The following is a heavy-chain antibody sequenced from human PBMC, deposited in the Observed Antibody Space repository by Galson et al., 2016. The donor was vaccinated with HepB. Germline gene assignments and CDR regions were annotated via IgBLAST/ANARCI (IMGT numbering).Heavy chain of an antibody. CDR2: ISYDGSNK. CDR1: GFTFSNYA. J-gene: IGHJ1*01. D-gene: IGHD3-3*01. V-gene: IGHV3-30*04. Sequence: SLRLSCAASGFTFSNYAFHWVRQTPGNGLEWVSVISYDGSNKYYSDSVKGRFIISRDNSTNTIILHMNSLRSEDTGVYHCTRASFTTLGILRGYFQHWGQGSLVTVSS. CDR3: TRASFTTLGILRGYFQH.